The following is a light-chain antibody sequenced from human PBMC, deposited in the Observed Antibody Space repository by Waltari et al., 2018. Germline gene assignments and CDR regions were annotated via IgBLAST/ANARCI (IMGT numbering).Light chain of an antibody. CDR1: QDISNF. J-gene: IGKJ5*01. CDR2: DAS. Sequence: DIQMTQSPSSLSASVGDRVTIICQASQDISNFLNWYQQKPGKAPKLLFYDASNLETGVPSRFSGSGSGTDFTFTISSLQPEDIATYYCQQYDNLPITFGQGTRLEIK. CDR3: QQYDNLPIT. V-gene: IGKV1-33*01.